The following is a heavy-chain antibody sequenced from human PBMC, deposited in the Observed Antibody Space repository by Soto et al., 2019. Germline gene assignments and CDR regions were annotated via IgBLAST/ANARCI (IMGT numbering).Heavy chain of an antibody. D-gene: IGHD2-2*01. J-gene: IGHJ2*01. CDR2: INHSGST. CDR3: ARGRGVPLRTHGGLFAL. Sequence: QVQLQQWGAGLLKPSETLSLTCAVYGGSFSGYYWSWIRQPPGKGLEWIGEINHSGSTNYNPSLTRRLPLSLXXSXTXXSLKLRSVTAADTAVYYCARGRGVPLRTHGGLFALCGRGTLVTVSS. V-gene: IGHV4-34*01. CDR1: GGSFSGYY.